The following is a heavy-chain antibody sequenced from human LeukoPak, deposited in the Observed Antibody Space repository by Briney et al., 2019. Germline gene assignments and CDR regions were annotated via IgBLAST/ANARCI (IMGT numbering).Heavy chain of an antibody. V-gene: IGHV3-15*01. CDR3: TTRRAAVATYFDY. J-gene: IGHJ4*02. Sequence: GGSLRLSCAASGFTFSNAWMSWVRQAPGKGLEWVGRIKSKTDGGTTDYAAPVKGRFTISRDDSKNTLYLQMNSLKTEDTAVYYCTTRRAAVATYFDYWGQGTLVTVSS. D-gene: IGHD6-19*01. CDR2: IKSKTDGGTT. CDR1: GFTFSNAW.